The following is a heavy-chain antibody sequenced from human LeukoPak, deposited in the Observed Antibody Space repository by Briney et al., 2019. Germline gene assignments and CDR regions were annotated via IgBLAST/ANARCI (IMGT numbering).Heavy chain of an antibody. CDR3: ATQYGSGYLFDY. CDR2: TYYSGST. J-gene: IGHJ4*02. CDR1: GGSISSSSYY. Sequence: SETLSLTCTVSGGSISSSSYYWGWIRQPPGTGLEWIGSTYYSGSTYYNPSLKSRVTISVDTSKNQFSLKLSSVTAADTAVYYCATQYGSGYLFDYWGQGTLVTVSS. V-gene: IGHV4-39*01. D-gene: IGHD3-22*01.